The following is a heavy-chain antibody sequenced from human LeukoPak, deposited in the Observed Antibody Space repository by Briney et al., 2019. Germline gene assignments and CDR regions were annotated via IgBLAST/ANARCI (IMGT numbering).Heavy chain of an antibody. Sequence: GSLRLSCAASGFTFSSYSMNWVRQAPGKGLEWIGEINHSGSTNYNPSLKSRVTISVDTSKNQFSLKLSSVTAADTAVYYCARVDIVYYGLDVWGQGTTVTISS. J-gene: IGHJ6*02. CDR3: ARVDIVYYGLDV. CDR1: GFTFSSYS. V-gene: IGHV4-34*01. CDR2: INHSGST. D-gene: IGHD2-2*03.